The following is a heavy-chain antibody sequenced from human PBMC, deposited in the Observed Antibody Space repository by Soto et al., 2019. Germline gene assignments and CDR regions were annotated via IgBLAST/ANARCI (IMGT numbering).Heavy chain of an antibody. D-gene: IGHD3-16*02. CDR2: INPNSGGT. CDR3: ARGAVYDYIWGSYRYKSGFDY. V-gene: IGHV1-2*04. CDR1: GYTFTGYY. Sequence: GASVKVSCKASGYTFTGYYMHGVRQAPGQGLEWMGWINPNSGGTNYAQKFQGWVTMTRDTSISTAYMELSRLRSDDTAVYYCARGAVYDYIWGSYRYKSGFDYWGQGTLVTVSS. J-gene: IGHJ4*02.